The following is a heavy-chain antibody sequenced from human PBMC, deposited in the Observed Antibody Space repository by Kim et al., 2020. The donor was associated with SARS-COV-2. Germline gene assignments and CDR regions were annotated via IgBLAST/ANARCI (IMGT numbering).Heavy chain of an antibody. Sequence: SLRLSCTGSGFTFGDYAMGWVRQAPGKGLEWVGFIRTKVFGGTTDYAASVKDRFSISRDDSKTIAYLQMNSLKTEDTAMYYCTRVPAATRFYYYGLDVWGQGTTVTVSS. CDR3: TRVPAATRFYYYGLDV. D-gene: IGHD2-2*01. V-gene: IGHV3-49*04. CDR2: IRTKVFGGTT. CDR1: GFTFGDYA. J-gene: IGHJ6*02.